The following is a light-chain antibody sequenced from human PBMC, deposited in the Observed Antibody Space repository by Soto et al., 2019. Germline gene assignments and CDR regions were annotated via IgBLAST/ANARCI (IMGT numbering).Light chain of an antibody. V-gene: IGLV2-14*01. CDR2: EVS. J-gene: IGLJ1*01. CDR1: SSDVGGYNY. Sequence: QSALTQPASVSGSPGQSITISCTGTSSDVGGYNYVSWYQQHPGKAPKLMIYEVSNRPSRVSNRFSGSKSDNTASLNISGLQAEDEADYYCSSYRSSSTVFGTGTKLTVL. CDR3: SSYRSSSTV.